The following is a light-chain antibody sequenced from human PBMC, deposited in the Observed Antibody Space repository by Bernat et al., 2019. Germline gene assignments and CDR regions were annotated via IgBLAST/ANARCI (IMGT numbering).Light chain of an antibody. CDR1: QSISNY. CDR3: KQRYSSPRT. V-gene: IGKV1-39*01. J-gene: IGKJ5*01. Sequence: DIQMTQSPSSLSASVGDRVTITCRASQSISNYLNWYQQIPGKAPQFLTHAASTLQSGVPSRFSGSGSGTDFTLTISSLQAEDFATYYCKQRYSSPRTFGQGTRLDIK. CDR2: AAS.